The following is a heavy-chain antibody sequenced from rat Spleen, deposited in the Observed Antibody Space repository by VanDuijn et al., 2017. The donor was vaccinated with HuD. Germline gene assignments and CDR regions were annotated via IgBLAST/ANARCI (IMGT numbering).Heavy chain of an antibody. CDR2: ISTGGGNT. Sequence: EVQLVESGGGLVQPGRSMKLSCAALGFTFSNYYMAWVRQAPTKGLEWVASISTGGGNTYYRDSVKGRITISRDDARSLLYLQKDSLRSEDTATYYCARGTTIRGYVLDAWGQGASVTVSS. D-gene: IGHD4-3*01. CDR3: ARGTTIRGYVLDA. V-gene: IGHV5-25*01. J-gene: IGHJ4*01. CDR1: GFTFSNYY.